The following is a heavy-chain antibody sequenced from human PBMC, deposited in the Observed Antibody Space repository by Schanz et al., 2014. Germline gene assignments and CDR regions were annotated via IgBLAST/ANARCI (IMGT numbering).Heavy chain of an antibody. CDR2: VSRSTPAI. CDR1: GFTFSSYA. Sequence: EVQLVESGGGLVQPGGSLRLSCAASGFTFSSYAMSWVRQAPGKGLEWVSYVSRSTPAIYYADSVKGRFTISRDNSKNSLYLQMNSLRAEDTAVYYCARIGGSVFDYWAQGTLVTVSS. V-gene: IGHV3-48*04. D-gene: IGHD3-10*01. CDR3: ARIGGSVFDY. J-gene: IGHJ4*02.